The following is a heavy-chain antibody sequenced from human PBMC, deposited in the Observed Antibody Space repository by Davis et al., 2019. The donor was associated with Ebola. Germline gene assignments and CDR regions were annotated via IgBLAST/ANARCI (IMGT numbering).Heavy chain of an antibody. D-gene: IGHD6-19*01. V-gene: IGHV1-69*13. J-gene: IGHJ3*02. CDR2: IIPIFGTA. CDR1: GGTFSSYA. Sequence: SVKVSCKASGGTFSSYAISWVRQAPGQGLEWMGGIIPIFGTANYAQKFQGRVTITADESTSTAYMELSSLRSEDTAVYYCARDRGTIAVAGTDDAFDIWGQGTMVTVSS. CDR3: ARDRGTIAVAGTDDAFDI.